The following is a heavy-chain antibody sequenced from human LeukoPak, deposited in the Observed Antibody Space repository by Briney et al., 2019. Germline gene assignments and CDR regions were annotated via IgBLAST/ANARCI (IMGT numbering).Heavy chain of an antibody. CDR1: GFTFSSYA. J-gene: IGHJ3*02. D-gene: IGHD3-3*01. CDR2: ISGSGGST. V-gene: IGHV3-23*01. CDR3: AKGAYTKRFLEWSGPPSDAFDI. Sequence: GGSLRLSCAASGFTFSSYAMSWVRQAPGKGLEWVSAISGSGGSTYYADSVKGRFTISRDNSKNTLYLQMNSLRAEDTAVYYCAKGAYTKRFLEWSGPPSDAFDIWGQGTMVTVSS.